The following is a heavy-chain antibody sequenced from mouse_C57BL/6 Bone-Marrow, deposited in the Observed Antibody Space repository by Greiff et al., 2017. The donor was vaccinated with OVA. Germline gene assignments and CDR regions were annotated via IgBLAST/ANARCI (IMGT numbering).Heavy chain of an antibody. Sequence: VKLQQSGAELVKPGASVKMSCKASGYTFSSYWITWVKQRPGQGLEWIGDIYPGSGSTNYNEKFKSKATLTVDPSSSTAYMQLSSLTSEDSAVYYCARENYSNSYAMDYWGQGTSVTVSS. CDR1: GYTFSSYW. CDR2: IYPGSGST. D-gene: IGHD2-5*01. J-gene: IGHJ4*01. V-gene: IGHV1-55*01. CDR3: ARENYSNSYAMDY.